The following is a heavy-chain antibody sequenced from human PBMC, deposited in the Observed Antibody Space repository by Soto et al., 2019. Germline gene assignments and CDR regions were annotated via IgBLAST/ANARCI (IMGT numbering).Heavy chain of an antibody. D-gene: IGHD5-12*01. V-gene: IGHV3-48*01. Sequence: GGSLRLSCAASGFTFGFYSLNWVRHAPGKGLEWVSYISGSSDTIYYADSVKGRFTISRDNAKNSLYLLMNSLRAEDTAVYYCARRYSGYDSWVDYWGQGTLVTVSS. CDR3: ARRYSGYDSWVDY. J-gene: IGHJ4*02. CDR1: GFTFGFYS. CDR2: ISGSSDTI.